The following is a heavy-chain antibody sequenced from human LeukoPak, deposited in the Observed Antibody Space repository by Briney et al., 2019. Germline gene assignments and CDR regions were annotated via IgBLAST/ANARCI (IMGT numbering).Heavy chain of an antibody. CDR3: ARHFRYCSGGSCYRWFDP. V-gene: IGHV4-59*08. D-gene: IGHD2-15*01. J-gene: IGHJ5*02. CDR2: IYYSGST. Sequence: KSSETLFLTCTVSGGSISSYYWSWIRQPPGKGLEWIGYIYYSGSTNYNPSLKSRVTISVDTSKNQFSLKLSSVTAADTAVYYCARHFRYCSGGSCYRWFDPWGQGTLVTVSS. CDR1: GGSISSYY.